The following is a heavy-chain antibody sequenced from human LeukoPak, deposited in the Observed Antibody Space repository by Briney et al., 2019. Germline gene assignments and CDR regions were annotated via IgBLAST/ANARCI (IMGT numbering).Heavy chain of an antibody. Sequence: ASVKVSCKASGYTFTTFAMHWVRQAPGQRLEWMGWINAGIGNTKYSQKFQGRVTITRDTSARTVYMELNSLRSEDTAVYYCARVPTVTNWFDPWGQGTLVTVSS. V-gene: IGHV1-3*01. J-gene: IGHJ5*02. CDR1: GYTFTTFA. CDR3: ARVPTVTNWFDP. CDR2: INAGIGNT. D-gene: IGHD4-17*01.